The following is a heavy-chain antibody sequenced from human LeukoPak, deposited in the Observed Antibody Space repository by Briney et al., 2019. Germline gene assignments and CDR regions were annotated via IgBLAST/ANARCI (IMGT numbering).Heavy chain of an antibody. CDR2: LFTGGNT. CDR3: ARAVCSGGDCYHFDH. D-gene: IGHD2-15*01. CDR1: GASISSNY. J-gene: IGHJ4*02. Sequence: SETLSLTCTVSGASISSNYWSWIRQPAGKGLEWIGRLFTGGNTNYNPSLKSRVTMLIDTSKNQFSLKLNSVTAADTAVYYCARAVCSGGDCYHFDHWGQGTLVTVSS. V-gene: IGHV4-4*07.